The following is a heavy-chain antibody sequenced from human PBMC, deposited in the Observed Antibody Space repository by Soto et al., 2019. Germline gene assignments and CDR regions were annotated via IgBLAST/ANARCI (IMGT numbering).Heavy chain of an antibody. J-gene: IGHJ6*02. CDR3: ARDDEVVATIPRTYYYSGMDV. V-gene: IGHV3-21*01. Sequence: GGSLRLSCAASGFTFSSYSMNWVRQAPGKGLEWVSSISSSSSYIYYADSVKGRFTISRDNAKNSLYLQMNSLRAEDTAVYYCARDDEVVATIPRTYYYSGMDVWGQGSRFTVYS. CDR2: ISSSSSYI. D-gene: IGHD5-12*01. CDR1: GFTFSSYS.